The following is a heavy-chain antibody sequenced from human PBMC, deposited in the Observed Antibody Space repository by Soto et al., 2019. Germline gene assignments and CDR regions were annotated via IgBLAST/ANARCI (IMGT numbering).Heavy chain of an antibody. J-gene: IGHJ6*02. Sequence: GGSLRLSCAASGFTFSSYEMNWVRQAPGKGLEWVSSISSSSSYIYYADSVKGRFTISRDNAKNSLYLQMNSLRAEDTAVYYCARDPELQFAYGMDVWGQGTTVTVSS. D-gene: IGHD4-4*01. V-gene: IGHV3-21*01. CDR3: ARDPELQFAYGMDV. CDR1: GFTFSSYE. CDR2: ISSSSSYI.